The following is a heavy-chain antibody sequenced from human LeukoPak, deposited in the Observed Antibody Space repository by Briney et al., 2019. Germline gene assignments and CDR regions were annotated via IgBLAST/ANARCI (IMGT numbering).Heavy chain of an antibody. CDR1: GFTFSTYG. J-gene: IGHJ4*02. CDR3: TRDSAHSGDY. D-gene: IGHD2-15*01. Sequence: GGSLRLSCAASGFTFSTYGMTWVRQAPGKGLVWVSRINSDGSSTSYADSVKGRFTISRDNAKNTLYLQMNSLRAEDTAVYYCTRDSAHSGDYWGQGTLVTVSS. CDR2: INSDGSST. V-gene: IGHV3-74*01.